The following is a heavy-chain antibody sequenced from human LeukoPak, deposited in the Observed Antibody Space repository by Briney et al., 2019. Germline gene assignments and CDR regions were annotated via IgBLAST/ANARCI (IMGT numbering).Heavy chain of an antibody. V-gene: IGHV3-23*01. CDR3: AKAPISPMAAAVVFDY. CDR2: ISGSGGST. D-gene: IGHD6-13*01. CDR1: GLTFSSYA. Sequence: GGSLRLSCAASGLTFSSYAMSWVRQAPGKGREWVSAISGSGGSTYYAHSVKGRFTIPRENSKNTVYLKINSLRAEDRAVYCCAKAPISPMAAAVVFDYWGQGTLVTVSS. J-gene: IGHJ4*02.